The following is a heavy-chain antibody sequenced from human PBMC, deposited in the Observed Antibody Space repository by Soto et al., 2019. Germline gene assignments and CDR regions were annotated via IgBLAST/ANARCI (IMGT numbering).Heavy chain of an antibody. CDR2: IYYSGST. CDR1: GGSISSGDYY. V-gene: IGHV4-30-4*01. D-gene: IGHD3-16*02. J-gene: IGHJ4*02. CDR3: ARASGVITFGGVIVFDY. Sequence: SETLSLTCTVSGGSISSGDYYWSWIRQPPGKGLEWIGYIYYSGSTYYNPSLKSRVTISVDTSKNQFSLKLSSVTAADTAVYYCARASGVITFGGVIVFDYWGQGTRVTVSS.